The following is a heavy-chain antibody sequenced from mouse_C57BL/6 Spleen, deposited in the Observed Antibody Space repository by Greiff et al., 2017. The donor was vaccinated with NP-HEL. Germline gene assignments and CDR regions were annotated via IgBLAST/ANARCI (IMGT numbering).Heavy chain of an antibody. CDR2: ISDGGSYT. CDR3: AREGYDYDGSGFAY. J-gene: IGHJ3*01. D-gene: IGHD2-4*01. V-gene: IGHV5-4*01. CDR1: GFTFSSYA. Sequence: EVQGVESGGGLVKPGGSLKLSCAASGFTFSSYAMSWVRQTPEKRLEWVATISDGGSYTYYPDNVKGPFSISRENVKKNLNMKKSHLKSEDTDMYYGAREGYDYDGSGFAYWGQGTLVTVSA.